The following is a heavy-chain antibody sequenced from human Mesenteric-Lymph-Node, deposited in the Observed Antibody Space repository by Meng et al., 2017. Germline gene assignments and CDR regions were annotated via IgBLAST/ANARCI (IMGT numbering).Heavy chain of an antibody. CDR1: GGSISSGDYY. J-gene: IGHJ2*01. V-gene: IGHV4-30-4*01. CDR3: ARGYYDSSGYGYWYFDL. D-gene: IGHD3-22*01. Sequence: QVQLQESGPGLVKPSQTLSLTCTVFGGSISSGDYYWSWIRQPPGKGLEWIGYIYYSGSTYYNPSLKSRVTISVDTSKNQFSLKLSSVTAADTAVYYCARGYYDSSGYGYWYFDLWGRGTLVTVSS. CDR2: IYYSGST.